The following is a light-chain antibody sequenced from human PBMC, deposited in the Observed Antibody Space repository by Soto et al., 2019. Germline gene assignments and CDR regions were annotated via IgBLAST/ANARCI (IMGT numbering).Light chain of an antibody. CDR3: QQYNNWPYA. CDR1: QSVGNN. CDR2: GAS. J-gene: IGKJ2*01. Sequence: ETVMTQSPATLPVSPGERATLSCRASQSVGNNVAWFQQKPGQAPRLLIHGASDRANDVPVRYSGSGSGTEVTITISSLQSEDFAVYYCQQYNNWPYAFGQGTKLEIK. V-gene: IGKV3D-15*01.